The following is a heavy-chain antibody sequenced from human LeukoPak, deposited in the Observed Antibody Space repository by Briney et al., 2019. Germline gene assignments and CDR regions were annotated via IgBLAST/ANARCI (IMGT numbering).Heavy chain of an antibody. CDR2: INPNSGGT. CDR3: ARARITMVPGGDY. D-gene: IGHD3-10*01. CDR1: GYTFTGYY. Sequence: ASVEVSCKASGYTFTGYYMHWVRQAPGQGLEWMGWINPNSGGTNYAQKFQGRVTMTRDTSISTAYMELSRLRSDDTAVYYCARARITMVPGGDYWGQGTLVTVSS. J-gene: IGHJ4*02. V-gene: IGHV1-2*02.